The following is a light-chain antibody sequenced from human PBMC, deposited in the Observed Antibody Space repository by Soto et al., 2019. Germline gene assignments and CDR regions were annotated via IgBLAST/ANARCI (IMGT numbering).Light chain of an antibody. CDR1: SSDVGGYNS. J-gene: IGLJ1*01. CDR3: CSYAGIFYV. Sequence: QSALTQPSSVSGSPGQSVTISCTGTSSDVGGYNSVSWYQQDPGKAPKVMIYDVNKRPSGVPDRFSGSKSGNTASLTISGLQAEDEADYYCCSYAGIFYVFGPGTKLTVL. V-gene: IGLV2-11*02. CDR2: DVN.